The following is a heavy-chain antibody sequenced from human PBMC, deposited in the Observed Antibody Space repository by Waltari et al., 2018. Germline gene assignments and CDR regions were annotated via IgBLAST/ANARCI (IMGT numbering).Heavy chain of an antibody. J-gene: IGHJ4*02. Sequence: QVQLQESGPGLVKPSETLSLTCTVPVGPISSYSWSWIRQPPGKGLEWIGYIYYSGSTNYNPSLKSRVTISVDTSKNQFSLKLSSVTAADTAVYYCARGCIAAAGRSFDYWGQGTLVTVSS. CDR2: IYYSGST. D-gene: IGHD6-13*01. CDR3: ARGCIAAAGRSFDY. V-gene: IGHV4-59*01. CDR1: VGPISSYS.